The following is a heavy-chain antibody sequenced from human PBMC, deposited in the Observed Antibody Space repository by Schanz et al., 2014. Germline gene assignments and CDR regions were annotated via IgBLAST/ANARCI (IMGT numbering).Heavy chain of an antibody. Sequence: QVQLVQSGAEVKKPGASVRVSCKASGYTFTTYAMSWVRQAPGQGLEWMGWISVYTGNTKYGQKVQGRVTMTADTSTNTACMELRSLRSDDTAVYYCAKAEYDILTDSYSRLDPWGQGTLVTVSS. CDR3: AKAEYDILTDSYSRLDP. D-gene: IGHD3-9*01. CDR2: ISVYTGNT. J-gene: IGHJ5*02. V-gene: IGHV1-18*01. CDR1: GYTFTTYA.